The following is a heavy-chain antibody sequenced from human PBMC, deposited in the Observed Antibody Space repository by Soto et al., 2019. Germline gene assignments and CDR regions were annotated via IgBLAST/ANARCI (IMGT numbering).Heavy chain of an antibody. D-gene: IGHD2-8*01. CDR1: AASFSKYY. J-gene: IGHJ4*02. CDR2: IYFNGNT. Sequence: PSETLSLTCTVSAASFSKYYWTWIRQSPGKGLEWIGYIYFNGNTNYNPSLKRRITMSLDSSRNQFSLNLSSVTAADTAVYFCARDPGYCTNGVCPIFDFWGQGLLVTVSS. V-gene: IGHV4-59*01. CDR3: ARDPGYCTNGVCPIFDF.